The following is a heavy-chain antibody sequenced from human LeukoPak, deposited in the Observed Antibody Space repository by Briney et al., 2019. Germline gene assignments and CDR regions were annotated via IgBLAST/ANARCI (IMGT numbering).Heavy chain of an antibody. J-gene: IGHJ6*02. V-gene: IGHV1-18*01. CDR1: GYTFTSYG. D-gene: IGHD3-22*01. CDR3: ARGDYYDSSGYVAYYYYGMDL. Sequence: ASVKVSCTASGYTFTSYGISWVRQAPGQGLEWMGWISAYNGNTNYAQKLQGRVTMTTDTSTSTAYMELRSLRSDDTAVHYCARGDYYDSSGYVAYYYYGMDLWGQGTTVTVSS. CDR2: ISAYNGNT.